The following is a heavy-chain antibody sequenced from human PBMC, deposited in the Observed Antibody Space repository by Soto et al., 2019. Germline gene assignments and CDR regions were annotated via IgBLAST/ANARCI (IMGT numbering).Heavy chain of an antibody. CDR1: GYSFTSYW. CDR2: IYPGDSDT. Sequence: GESLKISCKGSGYSFTSYWIGWVRQMPGKGLEWMGIIYPGDSDTRYSPSFQGQVTISADKSISTAYLQWSSLKASDTAMYYCARRGYSYGSEGFVMDVWGKGTTVTVSS. V-gene: IGHV5-51*01. D-gene: IGHD5-18*01. J-gene: IGHJ6*04. CDR3: ARRGYSYGSEGFVMDV.